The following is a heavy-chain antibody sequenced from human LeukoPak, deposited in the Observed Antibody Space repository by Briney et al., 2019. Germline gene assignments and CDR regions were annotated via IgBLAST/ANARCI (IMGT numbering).Heavy chain of an antibody. D-gene: IGHD6-13*01. V-gene: IGHV4-59*01. J-gene: IGHJ4*02. CDR2: IYYTGNT. Sequence: PSQTLSLTCTVSSDSISSYFWGWIRQPPAKGLEWVGYIYYTGNTNYNPSLKSQVTISVDTSKNQFSLKLTAVPAADTAVYYCARTPIAGAGILNYWGQGTLVTVSS. CDR3: ARTPIAGAGILNY. CDR1: SDSISSYF.